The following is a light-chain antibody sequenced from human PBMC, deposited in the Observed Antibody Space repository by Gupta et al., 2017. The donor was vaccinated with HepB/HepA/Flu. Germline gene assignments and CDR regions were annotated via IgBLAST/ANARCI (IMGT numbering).Light chain of an antibody. CDR3: CSYTGDLDV. J-gene: IGLJ1*01. CDR1: NSDVGGYNL. V-gene: IGLV2-23*02. CDR2: EVS. Sequence: QSALTQPASVSGSPGQSIAISCXGTNSDVGGYNLVSWYQQYPGKAPKLMIYEVSKRPSGVSNRFSGSKSGNTASLTISGLQAEDEADYYCCSYTGDLDVFGTGTRVTVL.